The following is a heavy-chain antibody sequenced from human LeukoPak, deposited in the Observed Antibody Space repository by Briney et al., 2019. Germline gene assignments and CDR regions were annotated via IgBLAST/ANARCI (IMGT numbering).Heavy chain of an antibody. D-gene: IGHD6-13*01. CDR3: ARPGIAAAGQFDY. J-gene: IGHJ4*02. Sequence: PGRSLRLSCAASGFTFSSYAMHWVRQAPGKGLGWVAVISYDGSNKYYADSVKGRFTISRDNSKNTLYLQMNSLRAEDTAVYYCARPGIAAAGQFDYWGQGTLVTVSS. CDR1: GFTFSSYA. CDR2: ISYDGSNK. V-gene: IGHV3-30*04.